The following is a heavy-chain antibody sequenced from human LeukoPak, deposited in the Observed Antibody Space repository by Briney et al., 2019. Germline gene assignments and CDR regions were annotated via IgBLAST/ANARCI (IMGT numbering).Heavy chain of an antibody. D-gene: IGHD5-12*01. Sequence: KSSETLSLTCAVYGGSFSGYYWSWIRQPPGKGLEWIGEINHSGSTNYNPSLKSRVTISVDTSKNQFSLKLSSVTAADTAVYYCARDRHSGYMLDAFDIWGQGTMVTVSS. CDR2: INHSGST. V-gene: IGHV4-34*01. CDR1: GGSFSGYY. J-gene: IGHJ3*02. CDR3: ARDRHSGYMLDAFDI.